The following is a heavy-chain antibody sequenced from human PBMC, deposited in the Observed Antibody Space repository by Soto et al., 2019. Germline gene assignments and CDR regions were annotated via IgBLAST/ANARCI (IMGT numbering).Heavy chain of an antibody. CDR2: IIPIFGTI. J-gene: IGHJ5*02. Sequence: QVQLVQSGAEVKKPGSSVKVSCKASGGTFGSYGISWVRQAPGQGLEWMGVIIPIFGTINYAQKFQGRVTITAEESTTTAYMELNSLTSEDTAVYYCARDPPYGGDYWDWFARWGQGTLVTVSS. CDR1: GGTFGSYG. V-gene: IGHV1-69*01. D-gene: IGHD2-8*02. CDR3: ARDPPYGGDYWDWFAR.